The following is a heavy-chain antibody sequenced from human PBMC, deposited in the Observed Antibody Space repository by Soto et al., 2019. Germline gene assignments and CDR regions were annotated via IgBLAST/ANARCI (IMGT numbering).Heavy chain of an antibody. CDR3: ARGQGPITKVRGVTFDY. CDR1: GGSFSGYY. J-gene: IGHJ4*02. V-gene: IGHV4-34*01. CDR2: INHSGST. D-gene: IGHD3-10*01. Sequence: QVQLQQWGAGLLKPSETLSLTCAVYGGSFSGYYWSWIRQPPGKGLEWIGEINHSGSTNYNPSLKSRVTISVDTSKNQFSLKLSSVTAADTAVYYCARGQGPITKVRGVTFDYWGQGTLVTVSS.